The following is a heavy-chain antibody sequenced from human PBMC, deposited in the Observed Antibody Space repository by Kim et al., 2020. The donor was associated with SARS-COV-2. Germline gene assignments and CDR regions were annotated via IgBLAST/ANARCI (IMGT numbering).Heavy chain of an antibody. Sequence: SETLSLTCTVSGGSIRSTSNYWGWIRQSPGKGLEWIGSINYSESTYYNPSLKSRVTIFVDTSKNQFSLSLSSVTAADTAIYYCARASEVANFFSRWYYFDHWGQGTLVTVSS. CDR3: ARASEVANFFSRWYYFDH. D-gene: IGHD3-3*01. V-gene: IGHV4-39*07. CDR2: INYSEST. J-gene: IGHJ4*02. CDR1: GGSIRSTSNY.